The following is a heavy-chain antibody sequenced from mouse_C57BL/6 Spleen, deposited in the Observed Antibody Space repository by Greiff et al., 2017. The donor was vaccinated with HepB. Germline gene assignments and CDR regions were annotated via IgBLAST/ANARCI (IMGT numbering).Heavy chain of an antibody. V-gene: IGHV1-15*01. Sequence: ESGAELVRPGASVTLSCKASGYTFTDYEMHWVKQTPVHGLEWIGAIEPETGGTAYNQKFKGKAILTADKSSSTAYMELRSLTSEDSAVYYCNRGLTGTRWDYWGQGTTLTVSS. CDR3: NRGLTGTRWDY. D-gene: IGHD4-1*01. CDR2: IEPETGGT. CDR1: GYTFTDYE. J-gene: IGHJ2*01.